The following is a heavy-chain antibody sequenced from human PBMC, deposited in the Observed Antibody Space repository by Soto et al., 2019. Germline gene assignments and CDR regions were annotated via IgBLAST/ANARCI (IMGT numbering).Heavy chain of an antibody. V-gene: IGHV4-34*01. Sequence: SETPSLTCAVYGGSFSGYYWSWIRQPPGKGLEWIGEINHSGSTNYNPSLKSRVTISVDTSKNQFSLKLSSVTAADTAVYYCARGWATLTRSFDYWGQGTLVTVSS. J-gene: IGHJ4*02. CDR3: ARGWATLTRSFDY. D-gene: IGHD4-17*01. CDR1: GGSFSGYY. CDR2: INHSGST.